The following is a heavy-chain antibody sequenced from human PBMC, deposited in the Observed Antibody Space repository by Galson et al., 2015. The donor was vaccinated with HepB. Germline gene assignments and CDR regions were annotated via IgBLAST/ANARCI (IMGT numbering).Heavy chain of an antibody. CDR2: ISSGGSYI. V-gene: IGHV3-21*01. D-gene: IGHD3-22*01. CDR1: GFTFSSYS. J-gene: IGHJ4*02. Sequence: SLRLSCAASGFTFSSYSMNWVRQAPGKGLEWVSFISSGGSYIYYADSVRGRFTISRDNATNSLYLQMNSLRAEDTAVYYCARPHYDSSGQGIDYWGQGILVTVSS. CDR3: ARPHYDSSGQGIDY.